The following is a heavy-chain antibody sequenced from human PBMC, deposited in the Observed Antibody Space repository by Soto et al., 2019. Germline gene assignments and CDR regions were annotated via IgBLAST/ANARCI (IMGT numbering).Heavy chain of an antibody. CDR2: VLHDGSNK. CDR1: GFTFSSYG. Sequence: QVQLVESGGGVVQPGRSLRLSCAASGFTFSSYGMHWVRQAPGKGLEWVAVVLHDGSNKYYADSVKGRFTISRDNSKNTVYLQMNSLRTEDTAVYYCAKGPGHSTGWYYFDYWGQGTLVTVSS. V-gene: IGHV3-30*18. J-gene: IGHJ4*02. D-gene: IGHD6-19*01. CDR3: AKGPGHSTGWYYFDY.